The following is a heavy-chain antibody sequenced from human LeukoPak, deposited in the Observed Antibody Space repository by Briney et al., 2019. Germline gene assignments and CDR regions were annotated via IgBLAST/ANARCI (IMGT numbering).Heavy chain of an antibody. Sequence: PSETLSLTCTVSGGSISGYYWSWIRQPPGKGLEWIGYIYYSGSTNYNPSLKSRVTISVDTSKNQFSLKLSSVTAADTAVYYCARLTYSSGYLGYWGQGTLVTVSS. V-gene: IGHV4-59*08. CDR2: IYYSGST. CDR1: GGSISGYY. J-gene: IGHJ4*02. D-gene: IGHD3-22*01. CDR3: ARLTYSSGYLGY.